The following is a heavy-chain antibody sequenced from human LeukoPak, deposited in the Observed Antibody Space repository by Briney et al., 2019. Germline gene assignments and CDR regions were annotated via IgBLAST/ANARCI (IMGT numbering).Heavy chain of an antibody. V-gene: IGHV3-21*06. J-gene: IGHJ4*02. D-gene: IGHD6-6*01. CDR1: GFTFSSYN. Sequence: PGGSLRLSCAASGFTFSSYNMNWVRQAPGKGLEWVSSISSGSSYIYYADSVKGRFTISRDNANNNLYLHMNSLRAEDTAVYYCARGVKTIAARPPYFDYWGQGTLVTVSS. CDR2: ISSGSSYI. CDR3: ARGVKTIAARPPYFDY.